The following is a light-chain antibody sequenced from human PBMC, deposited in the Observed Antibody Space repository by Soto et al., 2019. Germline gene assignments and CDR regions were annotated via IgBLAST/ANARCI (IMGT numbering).Light chain of an antibody. CDR1: SGDVGVYNY. CDR3: SSYTSSSTLFV. V-gene: IGLV2-14*01. Sequence: QSALTQPASVSGSPGQSITISCTGTSGDVGVYNYVSWYQQHPGKAPKLMIYEVNNRPSGVSNRFSGSKSGNTASLTISGLQAEDEADYYCSSYTSSSTLFVFGTGTKVTVL. CDR2: EVN. J-gene: IGLJ1*01.